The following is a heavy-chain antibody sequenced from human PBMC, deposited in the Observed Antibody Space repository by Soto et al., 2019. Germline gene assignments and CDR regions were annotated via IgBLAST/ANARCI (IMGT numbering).Heavy chain of an antibody. D-gene: IGHD3-22*01. V-gene: IGHV5-51*01. CDR1: GYSFTSYW. Sequence: GESLQISCKGSGYSFTSYWIGCVRQMPGKGLEWMGIIYPGDSDTRYSPSFQGQVTISADKSISTAYLQWSSLKASDTAMYYCARRGYYYDSSGYYLEYWGEGTLVTVSS. CDR3: ARRGYYYDSSGYYLEY. J-gene: IGHJ4*02. CDR2: IYPGDSDT.